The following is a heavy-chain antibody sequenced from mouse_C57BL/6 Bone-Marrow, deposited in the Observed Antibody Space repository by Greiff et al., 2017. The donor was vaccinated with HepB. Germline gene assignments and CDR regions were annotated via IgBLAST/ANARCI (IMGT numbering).Heavy chain of an antibody. J-gene: IGHJ4*01. V-gene: IGHV1-54*01. CDR3: ARRVLRYAMDY. Sequence: VQLQQSGAELVRPGTSVKVSCKASGYAFTNYLIEWVKQRPGQGLEWIGVINPGSGGTNYNEKFKGKATLTADKSSSTAYMQLSSLTSADSAVYFCARRVLRYAMDYWGQGTSVTVSS. CDR2: INPGSGGT. CDR1: GYAFTNYL. D-gene: IGHD1-1*01.